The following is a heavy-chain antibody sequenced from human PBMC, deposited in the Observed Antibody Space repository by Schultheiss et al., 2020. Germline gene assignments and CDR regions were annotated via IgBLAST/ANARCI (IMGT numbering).Heavy chain of an antibody. J-gene: IGHJ4*02. V-gene: IGHV3-48*03. CDR3: ARGGRGVAAPDY. CDR2: ISGSGSTI. D-gene: IGHD3-16*01. CDR1: GFTFSTYE. Sequence: GGSLRLSCAASGFTFSTYEMTWVRQAPGRGLDWVSYISGSGSTIYYADSVQGRITISRDNSKNTLYLQMNSLRAEDTAVYYCARGGRGVAAPDYWGQGTLVTVSS.